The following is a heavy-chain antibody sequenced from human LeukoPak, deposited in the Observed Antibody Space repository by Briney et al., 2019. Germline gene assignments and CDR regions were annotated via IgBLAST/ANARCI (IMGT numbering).Heavy chain of an antibody. Sequence: SEPLSLTCTVSGDSISCGDYYWSWIRQPPGKGLGWSGFIYYTESAYYNPSLTSRVTISIDTSKSQFSLQLSSLTAADTAVYFCARRCGVGAPLVRAFDIGGQGTMVTVSS. CDR1: GDSISCGDYY. CDR2: IYYTESA. D-gene: IGHD1-26*01. J-gene: IGHJ3*02. CDR3: ARRCGVGAPLVRAFDI. V-gene: IGHV4-30-4*08.